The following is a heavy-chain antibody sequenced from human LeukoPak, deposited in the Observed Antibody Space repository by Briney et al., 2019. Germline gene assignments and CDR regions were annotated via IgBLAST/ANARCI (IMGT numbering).Heavy chain of an antibody. Sequence: KPSETLSLTCAVYGGSFSDYYWNWIRQPPGKGLEWIGEINHSGSTNYNPSLKSRVTISIDTSKNQFSLILSSVTAADTAVYYCARGLSDVYWGQGTLVTVSS. J-gene: IGHJ4*02. CDR2: INHSGST. CDR3: ARGLSDVY. CDR1: GGSFSDYY. V-gene: IGHV4-34*01.